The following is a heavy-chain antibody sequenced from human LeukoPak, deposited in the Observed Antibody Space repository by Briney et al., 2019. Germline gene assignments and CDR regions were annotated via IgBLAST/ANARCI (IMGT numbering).Heavy chain of an antibody. D-gene: IGHD2-15*01. CDR2: IKQDGSEE. CDR1: RFSISTYW. CDR3: ASWVGRDY. V-gene: IGHV3-7*01. Sequence: PGGSLRPSCAASRFSISTYWMTWVRQAPGKGLEWVANIKQDGSEEYYVDSVKGRFTVSRDNAKNSLYLQMNSLRAEDTAVYYCASWVGRDYWGQGTLVTVSS. J-gene: IGHJ4*02.